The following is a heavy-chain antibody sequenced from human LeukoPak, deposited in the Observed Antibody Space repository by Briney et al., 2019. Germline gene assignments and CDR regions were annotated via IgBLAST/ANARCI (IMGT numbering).Heavy chain of an antibody. CDR2: VHHSGRT. CDR1: GFTFSSYAM. J-gene: IGHJ4*02. D-gene: IGHD4-17*01. Sequence: GSLRLSCTASGFTFSSYAMNWVRQAPGKGLEWIGEVHHSGRTNYNPSLKSRVTMSVDKSKSQFSLKLTSVTAADTAVYYCARNGDYSADSWGQGTLLTVSS. CDR3: ARNGDYSADS. V-gene: IGHV4-4*02.